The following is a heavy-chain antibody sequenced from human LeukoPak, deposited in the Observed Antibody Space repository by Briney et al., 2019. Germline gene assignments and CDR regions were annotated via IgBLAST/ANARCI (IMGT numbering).Heavy chain of an antibody. V-gene: IGHV4-34*01. D-gene: IGHD3-22*01. CDR3: ARGPYSYDSSGAFDI. J-gene: IGHJ3*02. CDR1: GGSISSYY. CDR2: INHSGST. Sequence: SETLSLTCTVSGGSISSYYWSWIRQPPGKGLEWIGEINHSGSTNYNLSLKSRVTISVDTSKNRFSLKLSSVTAADTAVYFCARGPYSYDSSGAFDIWGQGTMVTVSS.